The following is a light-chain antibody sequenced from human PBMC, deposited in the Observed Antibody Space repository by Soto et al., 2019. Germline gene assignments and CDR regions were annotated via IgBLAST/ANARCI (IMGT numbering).Light chain of an antibody. CDR2: ATS. CDR3: QQFGGSPPRLT. V-gene: IGKV3-20*01. Sequence: EIVLTQSPGTLSLSPGERATLSCRASQSVSSSYLAWYQQKPGQAPRLLIYATSSRLTGVPDRFSGSGSGTDFTLTINRLEPEDFAVYYCQQFGGSPPRLTFGGGTKVEIK. J-gene: IGKJ4*01. CDR1: QSVSSSY.